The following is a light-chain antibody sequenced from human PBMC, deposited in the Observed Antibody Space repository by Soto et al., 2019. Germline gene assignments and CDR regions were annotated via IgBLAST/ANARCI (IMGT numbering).Light chain of an antibody. CDR1: SIGVGGYNY. J-gene: IGLJ1*01. CDR2: EVS. V-gene: IGLV2-14*01. Sequence: QSVLTPDASVSGSRGQSINISCTVTSIGVGGYNYVSWYQQHPGKAPKLMIYEVSNRPSGVSNRFSGSKSGNTASLTISGLQAEDEADYYCSSYTSSSTLVFGNGTKVTVL. CDR3: SSYTSSSTLV.